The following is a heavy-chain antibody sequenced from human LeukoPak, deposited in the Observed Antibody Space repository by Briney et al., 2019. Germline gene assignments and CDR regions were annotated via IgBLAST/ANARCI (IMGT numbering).Heavy chain of an antibody. CDR2: INPNSGGT. J-gene: IGHJ5*02. D-gene: IGHD3-22*01. CDR3: ARDYEAIGVDWFDP. CDR1: GYTFTGYY. V-gene: IGHV1-2*02. Sequence: ASVKVSCKASGYTFTGYYMHWVRQAPGQGLEWMGWINPNSGGTNYAQKFQGRVTMTRDTSISTAYMELSRPRSDDTAVYYCARDYEAIGVDWFDPWGQGTLVTVSS.